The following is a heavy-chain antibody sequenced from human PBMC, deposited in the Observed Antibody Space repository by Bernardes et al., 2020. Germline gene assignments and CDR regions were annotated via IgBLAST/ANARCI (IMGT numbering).Heavy chain of an antibody. Sequence: SETLSLTCTVSGGSISSSSYYWGWIRQPPGKGLEWIGSIYYSGSTYYNPSLKSRVTISVDTSKNQFSLKLSSVTAADTAVYYCARHNYDILTGYYNGGYFDYWGQGTLVTVSS. CDR1: GGSISSSSYY. CDR3: ARHNYDILTGYYNGGYFDY. D-gene: IGHD3-9*01. CDR2: IYYSGST. V-gene: IGHV4-39*01. J-gene: IGHJ4*02.